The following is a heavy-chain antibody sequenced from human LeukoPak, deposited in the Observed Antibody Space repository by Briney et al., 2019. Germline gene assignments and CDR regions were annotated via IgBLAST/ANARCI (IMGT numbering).Heavy chain of an antibody. CDR2: IKQDGSEK. CDR1: GFTFRSYW. V-gene: IGHV3-7*01. J-gene: IGHJ4*02. CDR3: ARFFYDGGPFDY. D-gene: IGHD2/OR15-2a*01. Sequence: GGSLRLSCAASGFTFRSYWISWVRQAPGKGLEWVANIKQDGSEKYYVDFVKGRFTISRDNAKNSLYLQMNSLRAEDTAVYYCARFFYDGGPFDYWGQGTLVTVSS.